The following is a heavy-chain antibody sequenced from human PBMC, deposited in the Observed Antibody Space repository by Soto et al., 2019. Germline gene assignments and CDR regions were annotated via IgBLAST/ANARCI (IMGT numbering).Heavy chain of an antibody. CDR3: ARGESLWE. CDR1: GYSFPSYG. V-gene: IGHV1-18*01. CDR2: ISIHNRNT. D-gene: IGHD3-16*01. Sequence: QVQLVQSGTEVKKPGASVKVSCKASGYSFPSYGISWVRQAPGQGLEWMGWISIHNRNTYYAEKFQGRVTITADTSTTTAHLELRSLRSDDTAVYYCARGESLWEWGQGTLVTVSS. J-gene: IGHJ4*02.